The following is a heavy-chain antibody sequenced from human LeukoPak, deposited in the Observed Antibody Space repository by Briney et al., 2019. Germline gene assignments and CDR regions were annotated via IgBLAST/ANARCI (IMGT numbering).Heavy chain of an antibody. CDR2: ICCGGNT. D-gene: IGHD6-19*01. J-gene: IGHJ4*02. CDR3: AGFKYGKGWTRYYFDY. CDR1: GDSISSYNQY. V-gene: IGHV4-39*01. Sequence: PSETLSLTCTVSGDSISSYNQYWGWIPQPPGKVLGRLVSICCGGNTHDNPSLKSRVTISVDTSKNQLSLRVTSATAADTAVDYCAGFKYGKGWTRYYFDYWGQGTLVTVSS.